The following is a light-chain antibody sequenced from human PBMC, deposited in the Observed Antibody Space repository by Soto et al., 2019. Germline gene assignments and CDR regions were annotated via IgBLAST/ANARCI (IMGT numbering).Light chain of an antibody. CDR1: QSVSNNY. CDR3: QQRSNWPPST. CDR2: GTS. J-gene: IGKJ5*01. Sequence: VLTQSPGTLSLSPGERATLSCRAIQSVSNNYLAWYQQKPGQAPRLLIYGTSNRAAGVPARYSGSRSGTDFTLTISSLEPEDFAVYYCQQRSNWPPSTFGQGTRLEIK. V-gene: IGKV3-11*01.